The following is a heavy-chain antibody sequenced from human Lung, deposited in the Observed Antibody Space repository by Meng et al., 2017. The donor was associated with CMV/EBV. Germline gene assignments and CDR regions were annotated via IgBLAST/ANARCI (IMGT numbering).Heavy chain of an antibody. CDR2: INSDGSST. V-gene: IGHV3-74*01. J-gene: IGHJ6*02. CDR1: GFTFSSYC. D-gene: IGHD3-3*01. Sequence: SCAASGFTFSSYCMHWVRQAPGKGLVWVSRINSDGSSTSYADSVKGRFTISRDNAKNTLYLQMNSLRAEDTAVYYCARDKVRYYDFWSGYGGMDVWXQGTTVTVSS. CDR3: ARDKVRYYDFWSGYGGMDV.